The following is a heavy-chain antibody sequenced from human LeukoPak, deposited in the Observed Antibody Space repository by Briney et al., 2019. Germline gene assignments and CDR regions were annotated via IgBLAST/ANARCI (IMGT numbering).Heavy chain of an antibody. D-gene: IGHD3-10*01. CDR1: GGSISSYY. J-gene: IGHJ6*03. V-gene: IGHV4-4*09. CDR3: ARRGYSYSMDV. CDR2: IYTSGST. Sequence: SETLSLTCTVSGGSISSYYWSWIRQPPGKGVEGIGYIYTSGSTNYNPSLKGRVTISVDTSKNQFFSKLSSVTAADTAVYYCARRGYSYSMDVWGKGTTVTVSS.